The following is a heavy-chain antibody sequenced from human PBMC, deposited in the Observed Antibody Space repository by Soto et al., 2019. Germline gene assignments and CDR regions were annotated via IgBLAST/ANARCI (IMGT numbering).Heavy chain of an antibody. CDR3: ASSTGYRIFDC. D-gene: IGHD3-9*01. J-gene: IGHJ4*02. V-gene: IGHV2-5*02. Sequence: QITLKETGPTLVKPTQTLTLTCTFSGFSLSTTGVGVGWIRQPPGKALEWLALIFWDDDKRYSPSLKSRLTITKDTSKNQVVLTMTNMDPVDTATYYCASSTGYRIFDCWGQGTLVAVSS. CDR2: IFWDDDK. CDR1: GFSLSTTGVG.